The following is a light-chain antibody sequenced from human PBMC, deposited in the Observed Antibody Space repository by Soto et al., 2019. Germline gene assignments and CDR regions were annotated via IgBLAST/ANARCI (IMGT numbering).Light chain of an antibody. V-gene: IGKV3-20*01. CDR2: GAS. J-gene: IGKJ1*01. CDR3: QQYGSSGT. Sequence: EIVLTQSPGTLALSPGERATLSCRASQSVKTFLVWYQQRPGQAPRLLIYGASNRATGIPDRFSGSGSGTDFTLTISRLEPEDFAVYYCQQYGSSGTFGQGTKVDIK. CDR1: QSVKTF.